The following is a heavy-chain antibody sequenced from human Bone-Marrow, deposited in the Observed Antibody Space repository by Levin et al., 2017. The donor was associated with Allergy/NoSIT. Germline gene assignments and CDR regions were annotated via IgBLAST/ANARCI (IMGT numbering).Heavy chain of an antibody. CDR1: GFTFRSYE. CDR2: ISSSGSTI. Sequence: GGSLRLSCAASGFTFRSYEMNWVRQAPGKGLEWVSYISSSGSTIYYADSVKGRFTISRDNAKNSLYLQMNSLRVEDTAVYYCARVGYCSGGSYQNYGMDVWGQGTTVTVSS. D-gene: IGHD2-15*01. CDR3: ARVGYCSGGSYQNYGMDV. V-gene: IGHV3-48*03. J-gene: IGHJ6*02.